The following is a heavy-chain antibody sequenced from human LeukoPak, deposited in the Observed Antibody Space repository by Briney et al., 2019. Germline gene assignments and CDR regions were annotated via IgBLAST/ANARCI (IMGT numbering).Heavy chain of an antibody. J-gene: IGHJ4*02. CDR3: ASLTGLDY. CDR2: INSDGSST. V-gene: IGHV3-74*01. D-gene: IGHD3-16*01. Sequence: PGGSLRLSCAASGFTFSSYGMHWVRQAPGKGLVWVSRINSDGSSTSHADSVKGRFTISRDNAKNTLHLQMNSLRVEDTAVYYCASLTGLDYWGQGTLVTVSS. CDR1: GFTFSSYG.